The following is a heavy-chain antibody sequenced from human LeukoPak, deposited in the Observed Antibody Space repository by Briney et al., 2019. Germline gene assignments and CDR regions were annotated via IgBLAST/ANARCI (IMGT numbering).Heavy chain of an antibody. CDR3: ARSGGYYLLDAFDI. CDR1: GFTFSSYW. CDR2: IKQDGSEK. D-gene: IGHD3-22*01. Sequence: GGSLRLSCAASGFTFSSYWMNWARQAPGKGLEWVANIKQDGSEKYYVDSVKGRFTISRDNAKNSLYLQMNSLRAEDAAVYYCARSGGYYLLDAFDIWGQGTMVTVSS. V-gene: IGHV3-7*01. J-gene: IGHJ3*02.